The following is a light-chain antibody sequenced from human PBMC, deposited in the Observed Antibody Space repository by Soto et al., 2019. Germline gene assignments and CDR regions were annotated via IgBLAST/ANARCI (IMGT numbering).Light chain of an antibody. CDR2: EVS. J-gene: IGLJ1*01. Sequence: QSALTQPASVSGSPGQSITISCTGTSTDVGGYSYVSWYQQHPGKAPKLLISEVSNRPSGVSNRFSGSKSGNTASLTISGLQAEDEADYYCCSYTSTSTLDVFGTGTKVTVL. CDR1: STDVGGYSY. V-gene: IGLV2-14*01. CDR3: CSYTSTSTLDV.